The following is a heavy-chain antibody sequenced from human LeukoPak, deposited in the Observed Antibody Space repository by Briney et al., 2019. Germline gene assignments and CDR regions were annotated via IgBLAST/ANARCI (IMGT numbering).Heavy chain of an antibody. J-gene: IGHJ4*02. D-gene: IGHD3-10*01. CDR3: ARGPMVRPFSAVDY. CDR2: ISYDGSNK. CDR1: GFTFSSYA. Sequence: GRSLRLSCAASGFTFSSYAMHWVRQAPGKGLEWVAVISYDGSNKYYADSVKGRFTISRDNSKNTLYLQMNSLRAEDTAVYYCARGPMVRPFSAVDYWGQGTLVTVSS. V-gene: IGHV3-30-3*01.